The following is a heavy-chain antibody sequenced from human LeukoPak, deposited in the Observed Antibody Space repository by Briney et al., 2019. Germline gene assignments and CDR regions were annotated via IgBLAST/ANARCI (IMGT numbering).Heavy chain of an antibody. Sequence: SGGSLRLSCEASGFSIRNFWMTWVRQAPGKGLEWVAHLKGDGSEEYYVDSVKGRFTTYRDSAKNLLYLQMNSLRVDDTAFYYCARDGLTYARDYWGQGTLVTVSS. D-gene: IGHD2-2*01. CDR2: LKGDGSEE. CDR3: ARDGLTYARDY. V-gene: IGHV3-7*01. J-gene: IGHJ4*02. CDR1: GFSIRNFW.